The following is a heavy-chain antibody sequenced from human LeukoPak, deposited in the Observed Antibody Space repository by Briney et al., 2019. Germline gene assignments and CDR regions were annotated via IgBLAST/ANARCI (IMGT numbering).Heavy chain of an antibody. CDR3: ARVGYRGTYTDFDY. CDR2: ISSSSSYI. CDR1: GFTFNSYS. D-gene: IGHD1-26*01. Sequence: PGGSLRLSCEASGFTFNSYSLNWVRQAPGKGLEWVSSISSSSSYIYYADSVKGRFTISRDNAKNSLYLQMNSLRVEDTAVYYCARVGYRGTYTDFDYWGQGTLVTVSS. J-gene: IGHJ4*02. V-gene: IGHV3-21*01.